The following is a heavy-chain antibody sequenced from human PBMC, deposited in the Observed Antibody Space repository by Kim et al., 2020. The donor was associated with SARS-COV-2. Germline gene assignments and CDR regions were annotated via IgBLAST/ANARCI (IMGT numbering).Heavy chain of an antibody. CDR3: ARTFSYVAHDY. V-gene: IGHV4-34*01. J-gene: IGHJ4*02. Sequence: SETLSLTCAVYGGSFSGYYWSWIRQPPGKGLEWIGEINHSGSTNYNPSLKSRVTISVDTSKNQFSLKLSSVTAADTAVYYCARTFSYVAHDYWGQGTLLTVSS. D-gene: IGHD3-10*02. CDR2: INHSGST. CDR1: GGSFSGYY.